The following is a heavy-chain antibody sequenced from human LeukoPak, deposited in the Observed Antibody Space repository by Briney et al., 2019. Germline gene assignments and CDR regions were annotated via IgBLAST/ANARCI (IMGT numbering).Heavy chain of an antibody. D-gene: IGHD2-21*01. CDR3: ARDLYCGDAYCPLGY. Sequence: PGGSLRLSCAASGFTFSSYSMSWVRQAPGKGLEWVSSISGRSTYIYYADSVKGRFTISRDDAKNSLFLQMSSLRADDTAMYYCARDLYCGDAYCPLGYWGQGTLVTVSS. V-gene: IGHV3-21*01. CDR2: ISGRSTYI. J-gene: IGHJ4*02. CDR1: GFTFSSYS.